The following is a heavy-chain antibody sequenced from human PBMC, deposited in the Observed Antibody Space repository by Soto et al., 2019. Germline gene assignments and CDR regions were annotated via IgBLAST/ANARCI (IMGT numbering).Heavy chain of an antibody. J-gene: IGHJ5*02. Sequence: SETLSLTCAVSCGSISSGGYSWSWIRQPPGKGLEWIGYIYHSGSTYYNPSLKSRVTISVDRSKNQFSLKLSSVTAADTAVYYCARGTAAHNWFDPWGQGTLVTVSS. CDR3: ARGTAAHNWFDP. V-gene: IGHV4-30-2*01. CDR1: CGSISSGGYS. D-gene: IGHD6-6*01. CDR2: IYHSGST.